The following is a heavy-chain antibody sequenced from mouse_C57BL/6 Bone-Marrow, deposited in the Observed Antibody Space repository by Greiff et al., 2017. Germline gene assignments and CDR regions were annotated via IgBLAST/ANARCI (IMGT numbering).Heavy chain of an antibody. J-gene: IGHJ1*03. CDR3: ARRPLLWVSCGYFDV. CDR2: INSDGGST. D-gene: IGHD2-1*01. CDR1: EYEFPSHD. Sequence: EVQLQQSGGGLVQPGESLKLSCESNEYEFPSHDMSWVRKTPEKRLELVAAINSDGGSTYYPDTMERRFIISRDNTKKTLYLQMSSLRSEDTALYYCARRPLLWVSCGYFDVWGTGTTVTVSS. V-gene: IGHV5-2*01.